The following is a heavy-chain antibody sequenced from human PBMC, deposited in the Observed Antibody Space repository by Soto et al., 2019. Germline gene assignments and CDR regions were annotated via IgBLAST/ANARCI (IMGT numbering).Heavy chain of an antibody. CDR2: IGGSGANT. D-gene: IGHD2-2*01. CDR1: GLTFPSYA. J-gene: IGHJ6*03. Sequence: LLESGGGLVQPGGSLRLSCAASGLTFPSYAMNWVRQAPGKGLEWVSAIGGSGANTYYADSVKGRFTISRDNSKNTVYLQMNSLRAEDTAVYYCAKASSSTQYRSYYFYHMDVWGKGTTVSVSS. CDR3: AKASSSTQYRSYYFYHMDV. V-gene: IGHV3-23*01.